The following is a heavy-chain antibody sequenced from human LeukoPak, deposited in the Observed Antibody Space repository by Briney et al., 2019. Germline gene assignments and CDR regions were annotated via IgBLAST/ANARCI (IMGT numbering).Heavy chain of an antibody. J-gene: IGHJ6*03. CDR2: IIPIFGTA. Sequence: ASVKVSCKASGGTFSSYAISWVRQAPGQGLEWMGGIIPIFGTANYAQKFQGRVTITADKSTSTAYMELSSLRSEDTAVYYCARTHYYDSSGYYYGYYYYCMDVWGKGTTVTVSS. D-gene: IGHD3-22*01. V-gene: IGHV1-69*06. CDR1: GGTFSSYA. CDR3: ARTHYYDSSGYYYGYYYYCMDV.